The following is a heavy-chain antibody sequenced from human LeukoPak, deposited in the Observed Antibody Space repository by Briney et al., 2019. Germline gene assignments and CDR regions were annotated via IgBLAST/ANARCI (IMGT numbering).Heavy chain of an antibody. V-gene: IGHV3-53*01. CDR2: IYSGGTT. Sequence: RPGGSLRLSCAASGFTVSSNYMSWVRQAPGKGLEWVSVIYSGGTTYYADSVKGRFTISRDHSKNTLYLQMNSLRAEDTAVYYCANEMNWSFGYWGQGTLVTVSS. J-gene: IGHJ4*02. CDR3: ANEMNWSFGY. D-gene: IGHD1-1*01. CDR1: GFTVSSNY.